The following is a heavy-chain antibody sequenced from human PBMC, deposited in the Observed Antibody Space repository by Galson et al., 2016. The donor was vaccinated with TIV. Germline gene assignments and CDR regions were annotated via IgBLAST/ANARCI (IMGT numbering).Heavy chain of an antibody. CDR3: ARDGHYSSSWDYFDY. V-gene: IGHV1-46*01. D-gene: IGHD6-13*01. J-gene: IGHJ4*02. CDR1: FTGYF. CDR2: INPSGGST. Sequence: FTGYFIHWVRQAPGQGLEWMGIINPSGGSTSYAQKFQGRVTMTRVTSTSTVYMELSSLRSEDTAVYYCARDGHYSSSWDYFDYWGQGTLVTVSS.